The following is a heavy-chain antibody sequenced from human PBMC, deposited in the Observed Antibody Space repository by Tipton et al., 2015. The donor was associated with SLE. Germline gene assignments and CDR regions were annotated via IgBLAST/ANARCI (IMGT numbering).Heavy chain of an antibody. Sequence: TLSLTCTVSGGSISSSNYYWGWIRQPPGKGLEYIGNMYFSGRTSYNPSLKSRVTISGHTSKNQFSLKLSSVTAADTAVYYCVREDWRIWGIGYWGQGTLVTVSS. D-gene: IGHD3-16*01. V-gene: IGHV4-39*07. J-gene: IGHJ4*02. CDR2: MYFSGRT. CDR1: GGSISSSNYY. CDR3: VREDWRIWGIGY.